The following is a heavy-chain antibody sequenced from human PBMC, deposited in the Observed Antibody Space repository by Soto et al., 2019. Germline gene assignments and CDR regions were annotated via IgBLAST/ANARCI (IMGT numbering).Heavy chain of an antibody. D-gene: IGHD2-8*01. CDR3: AKNGQPPYYYYGLDV. J-gene: IGHJ6*02. CDR2: ISGYNGDT. CDR1: GYTFTRYG. Sequence: VASVKVSCKASGYTFTRYGISWVRQAPGQGLEWMGWISGYNGDTNYAQKFQGRVSMTIDTSTTTAYMELRSPTSDDTAVYYCAKNGQPPYYYYGLDVWGQGTKVTVSS. V-gene: IGHV1-18*01.